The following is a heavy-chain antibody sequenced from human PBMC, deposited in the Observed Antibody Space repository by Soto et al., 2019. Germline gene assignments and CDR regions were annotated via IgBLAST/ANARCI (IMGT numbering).Heavy chain of an antibody. CDR3: AKVSISKSSAVTFDS. J-gene: IGHJ4*02. CDR1: GFTFRTYD. V-gene: IGHV3-30*18. CDR2: VSYDATYE. D-gene: IGHD2-15*01. Sequence: QVQLVESGGGMVQPGGSLRLSCAVSGFTFRTYDMHWVRQAPGKGLEWVAVVSYDATYENYADSVKGRFTVSRDSSKNTLYLQRNSLRAEDTGVYYCAKVSISKSSAVTFDSWGRGTLVTVSS.